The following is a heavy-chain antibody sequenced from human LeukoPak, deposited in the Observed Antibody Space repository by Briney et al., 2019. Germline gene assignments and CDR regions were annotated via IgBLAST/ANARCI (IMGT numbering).Heavy chain of an antibody. CDR1: GHSISSGYY. D-gene: IGHD5-24*01. CDR3: ARDRGGGYNPHDY. Sequence: PSETLSLTCTVSGHSISSGYYWGWIRQPPGKGLEWIGSIYHSGSTYYNPSLKSRVTISVDTSKNQFSLKLSSVTAADTAVYYCARDRGGGYNPHDYWGQGTLVTVSS. CDR2: IYHSGST. V-gene: IGHV4-38-2*02. J-gene: IGHJ4*02.